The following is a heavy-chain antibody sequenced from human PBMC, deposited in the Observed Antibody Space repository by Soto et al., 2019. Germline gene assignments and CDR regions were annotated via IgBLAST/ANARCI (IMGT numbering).Heavy chain of an antibody. CDR3: ARHNRYSSTWFEGWFDP. V-gene: IGHV5-51*01. D-gene: IGHD6-13*01. J-gene: IGHJ5*02. Sequence: GESLKISCKGSGYSFTSYWIGWVRQMPGKGLEWMGIIHPGDSDTRYSPFFQGQVTISADKSISTAYLQWSSLKASDTAMYYCARHNRYSSTWFEGWFDPWGQGTLVTVSS. CDR1: GYSFTSYW. CDR2: IHPGDSDT.